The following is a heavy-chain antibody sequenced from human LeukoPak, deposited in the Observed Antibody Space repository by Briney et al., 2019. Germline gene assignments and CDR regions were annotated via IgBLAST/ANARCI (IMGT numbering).Heavy chain of an antibody. CDR1: GFTFSSYG. Sequence: GGSLRLSCAASGFTFSSYGMHWVRQAPGKGLEWVAVISYDGSNKYYAYSVKGRFTISRDNSKNTLYLQMNSLRAEDTAVYYCARGPVLMVYAEAYYYGMDVWGQGTTVTVSS. J-gene: IGHJ6*02. CDR3: ARGPVLMVYAEAYYYGMDV. V-gene: IGHV3-30*03. D-gene: IGHD2-8*01. CDR2: ISYDGSNK.